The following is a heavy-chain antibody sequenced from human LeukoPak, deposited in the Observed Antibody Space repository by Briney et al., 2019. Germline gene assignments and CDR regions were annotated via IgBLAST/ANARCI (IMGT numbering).Heavy chain of an antibody. Sequence: SETLSLTCAVYGGSFSGYYWSWIRQPPGKGLEWIGEINHSGSTNYNPSLKSRVTISVDTSKNQFSLKLSSVTAADTAVYYCARDFIDSGYDAGDYWGQGTLVTVSS. V-gene: IGHV4-34*01. D-gene: IGHD5-12*01. J-gene: IGHJ4*02. CDR2: INHSGST. CDR3: ARDFIDSGYDAGDY. CDR1: GGSFSGYY.